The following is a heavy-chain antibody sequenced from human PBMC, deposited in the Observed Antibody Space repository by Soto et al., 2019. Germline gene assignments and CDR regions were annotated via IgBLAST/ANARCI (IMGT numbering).Heavy chain of an antibody. J-gene: IGHJ6*02. Sequence: GESLKISCKGSGYSFTSYLIGWGGQMPGEGLEWMGVFYPGDSDTRYSPSFQGQVTISADKSISTAYLQWSSLKASDTAMYYCARHYRRYSQSSVASYYYYYGMDVWGQGTTVTVSS. D-gene: IGHD5-18*01. CDR3: ARHYRRYSQSSVASYYYYYGMDV. CDR2: FYPGDSDT. CDR1: GYSFTSYL. V-gene: IGHV5-51*01.